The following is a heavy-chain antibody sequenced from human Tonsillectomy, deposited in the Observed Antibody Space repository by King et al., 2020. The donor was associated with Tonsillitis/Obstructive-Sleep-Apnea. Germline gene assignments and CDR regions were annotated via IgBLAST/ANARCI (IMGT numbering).Heavy chain of an antibody. CDR1: GYTFTGYY. Sequence: QVQLVQSGAEVKKPGASVKVSCRASGYTFTGYYIHWVRQAPGQGLEWMGWINPNTGCTNYAQKFQGRVTLTRDTSISTAYMELSRLRSDDTAVYYCASNWGSPSNFEYWGQGTLVTVSS. D-gene: IGHD7-27*01. J-gene: IGHJ4*02. CDR3: ASNWGSPSNFEY. V-gene: IGHV1-2*02. CDR2: INPNTGCT.